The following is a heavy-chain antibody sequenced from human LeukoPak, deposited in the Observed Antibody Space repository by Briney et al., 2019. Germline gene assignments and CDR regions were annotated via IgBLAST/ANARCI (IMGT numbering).Heavy chain of an antibody. J-gene: IGHJ4*02. V-gene: IGHV3-48*01. CDR2: ISSSSSTI. Sequence: GGSLRLSCAASGFTFSSYSMNWVRQAPGKGLEWVSYISSSSSTIYYADSVKGRFTISRDNAKNSLYLQMNSLRAEDTAVYYCASTVGATGVDYWGQGTLVTVSS. D-gene: IGHD1-26*01. CDR3: ASTVGATGVDY. CDR1: GFTFSSYS.